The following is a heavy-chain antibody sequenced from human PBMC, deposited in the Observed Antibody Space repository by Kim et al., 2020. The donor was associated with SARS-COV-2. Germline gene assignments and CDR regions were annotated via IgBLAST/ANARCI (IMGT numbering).Heavy chain of an antibody. J-gene: IGHJ3*02. CDR3: ARSEGPCYYYDSSGYYCDAFDI. Sequence: GGSLRLSCAASGFTFSSYSMNRVRQAPGKGLEWVSSISSSSSYIYYADSVKGRLTISRDNAKNSLYLQMNSLRAENTAVDYRARSEGPCYYYDSSGYYCDAFDIWGQGTMVTVSS. V-gene: IGHV3-21*01. CDR2: ISSSSSYI. D-gene: IGHD3-22*01. CDR1: GFTFSSYS.